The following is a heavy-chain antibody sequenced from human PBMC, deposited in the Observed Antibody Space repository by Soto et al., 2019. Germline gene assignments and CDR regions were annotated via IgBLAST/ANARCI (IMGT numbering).Heavy chain of an antibody. CDR2: ISAYNGNT. D-gene: IGHD2-21*02. CDR3: AGDPAYCGGVFYPGWFDP. V-gene: IGHV1-18*04. CDR1: GYTFTSYG. Sequence: QVQLVQSGAEVKKPGASVKVSCKASGYTFTSYGISWVRQAPGQGLEWMGWISAYNGNTNYAQKLQGRVTMTTDTSTSTAYMELGRLSSDDTAVYYWAGDPAYCGGVFYPGWFDPCGQGTLVTVSS. J-gene: IGHJ5*02.